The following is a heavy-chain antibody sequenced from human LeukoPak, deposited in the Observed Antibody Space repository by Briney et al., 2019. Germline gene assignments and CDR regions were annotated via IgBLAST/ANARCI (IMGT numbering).Heavy chain of an antibody. Sequence: PSETLSLTCTVSGGSISTSYWCWIRQPPGKGLEWIGYIYYSGSTNYNPSLKSRVTLSVDTSKNQFSLKLSSVTAADTAVYYRATATEYYCIDYWGQRTLVTVSS. CDR2: IYYSGST. CDR1: GGSISTSY. V-gene: IGHV4-59*01. D-gene: IGHD3-16*01. CDR3: ATATEYYCIDY. J-gene: IGHJ4*02.